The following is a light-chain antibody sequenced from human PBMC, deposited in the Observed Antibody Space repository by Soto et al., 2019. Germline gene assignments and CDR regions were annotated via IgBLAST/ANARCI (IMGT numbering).Light chain of an antibody. CDR1: QSISSW. J-gene: IGKJ1*01. CDR3: QQYNSYSSWT. V-gene: IGKV1-5*03. CDR2: KAS. Sequence: DIQMTQSPSTLSASAVDRVTITCRASQSISSWLAWYQQKPGKAPKLLIYKASSLESGVPSRFSGSGSGTEFTLTISSLQPDDFATYYCQQYNSYSSWTFGQGTKVDI.